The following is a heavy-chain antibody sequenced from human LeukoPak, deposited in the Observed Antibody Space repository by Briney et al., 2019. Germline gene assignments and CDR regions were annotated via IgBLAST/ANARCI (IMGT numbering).Heavy chain of an antibody. Sequence: SVKVSCKASGGTFSSYAISWVRQAPGQGLEWMGGIIPIFGTANYAQKFQGRVTITADESTSTAYMELSSLRSEDTAVYYCASNGGIAARRTFDYWGQGTLVTVS. CDR1: GGTFSSYA. CDR3: ASNGGIAARRTFDY. D-gene: IGHD6-6*01. CDR2: IIPIFGTA. J-gene: IGHJ4*02. V-gene: IGHV1-69*13.